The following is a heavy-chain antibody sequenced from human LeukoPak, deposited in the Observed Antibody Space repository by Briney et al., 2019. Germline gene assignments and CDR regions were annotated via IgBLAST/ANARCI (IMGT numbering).Heavy chain of an antibody. CDR1: GGSFSGYY. J-gene: IGHJ2*01. Sequence: SETLSLTCAVYGGSFSGYYWSWIRQPPGKGLEWIGYIYYSGSTNYNPSLKSRVTISVDTSKNQFSLKLSSVTAADTAVYYCARHGVRYFDWLEGWYFDLWGRGTLVTVSS. V-gene: IGHV4-59*08. D-gene: IGHD3-9*01. CDR3: ARHGVRYFDWLEGWYFDL. CDR2: IYYSGST.